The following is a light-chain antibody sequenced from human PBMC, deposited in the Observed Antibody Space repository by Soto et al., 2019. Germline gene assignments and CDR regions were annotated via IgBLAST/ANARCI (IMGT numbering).Light chain of an antibody. CDR1: QSISSY. J-gene: IGKJ4*01. Sequence: DIQMTQSPSSLSASVGDRVTITCRASQSISSYLNWYQQKPGKAPKLLIYAASSLQSGVPSRFSGSGSETDFTLTISSLQPEDFATYYCQQSYRTQLTFGGGTKVEIK. CDR3: QQSYRTQLT. CDR2: AAS. V-gene: IGKV1-39*01.